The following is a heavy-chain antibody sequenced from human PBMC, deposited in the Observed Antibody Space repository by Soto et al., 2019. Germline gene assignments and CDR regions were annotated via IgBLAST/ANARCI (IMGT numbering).Heavy chain of an antibody. V-gene: IGHV5-51*01. J-gene: IGHJ6*02. CDR2: IYPGDSDT. CDR1: GYSFTNYW. Sequence: PGESLKISCKGSGYSFTNYWIGWVRQMPGKGLEWMGIIYPGDSDTRYSPSFQGQVTISADKSISTAYLQWSSLKASDTAMYYCARHAQIVAARPNYYYGMDVWGQGTTVTVSS. CDR3: ARHAQIVAARPNYYYGMDV. D-gene: IGHD6-6*01.